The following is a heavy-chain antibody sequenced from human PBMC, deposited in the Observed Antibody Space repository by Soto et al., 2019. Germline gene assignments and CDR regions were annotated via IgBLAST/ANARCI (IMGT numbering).Heavy chain of an antibody. V-gene: IGHV1-3*01. J-gene: IGHJ4*02. CDR1: GYTFTSYS. D-gene: IGHD3-22*01. Sequence: ASVKVSCKASGYTFTSYSMHWVRQAPGQRLEWMGWINAGNGNTKYSQKFQGRVTITRDTSASTAYMELSSLRSEDTAVYYCARDDGYYLIDYWGQGTLVTVSS. CDR3: ARDDGYYLIDY. CDR2: INAGNGNT.